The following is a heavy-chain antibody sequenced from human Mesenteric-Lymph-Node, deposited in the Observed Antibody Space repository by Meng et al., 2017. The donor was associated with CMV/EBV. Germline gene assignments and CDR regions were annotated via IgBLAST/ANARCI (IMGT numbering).Heavy chain of an antibody. CDR1: GYTFTSYD. D-gene: IGHD5-24*01. J-gene: IGHJ4*02. CDR2: MNPNSGNT. Sequence: SGYTFTSYDINWVRQATGQGLEWMGWMNPNSGNTGYAQKFQGRVTITRNTSISTAYMELSSLRSEDTAVYYCARAGNRDGYNQFDYWGQGTLVTVSS. CDR3: ARAGNRDGYNQFDY. V-gene: IGHV1-8*03.